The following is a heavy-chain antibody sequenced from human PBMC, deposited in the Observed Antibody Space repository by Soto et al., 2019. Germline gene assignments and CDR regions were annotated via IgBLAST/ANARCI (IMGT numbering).Heavy chain of an antibody. J-gene: IGHJ4*02. CDR3: ARRYHGSSGYGDFDY. V-gene: IGHV1-18*01. D-gene: IGHD3-22*01. Sequence: ASVNVSCKASGYTFTTYGISWVRQAPGQGLEWMGWISAYNGNTNYAQNLQGRVTMTTDTSTSTAYMELRSLRSDDTAVYYCARRYHGSSGYGDFDYWGPGTLVTVPS. CDR2: ISAYNGNT. CDR1: GYTFTTYG.